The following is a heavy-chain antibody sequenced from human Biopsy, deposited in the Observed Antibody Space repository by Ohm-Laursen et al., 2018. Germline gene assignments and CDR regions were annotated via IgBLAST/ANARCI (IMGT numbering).Heavy chain of an antibody. CDR3: ARFPLGAYDDSGSYRAVEHWYFDL. J-gene: IGHJ2*01. CDR1: GGTFTNHA. D-gene: IGHD3-22*01. Sequence: SSVKVSCKASGGTFTNHAVGWVRQAPGQGLEWVGSSIPLFNTANYADKLQGRVTLTADKSTTTAYMELSSLRYEDTAIYYCARFPLGAYDDSGSYRAVEHWYFDLWGRGTLVTVSS. CDR2: SIPLFNTA. V-gene: IGHV1-69*06.